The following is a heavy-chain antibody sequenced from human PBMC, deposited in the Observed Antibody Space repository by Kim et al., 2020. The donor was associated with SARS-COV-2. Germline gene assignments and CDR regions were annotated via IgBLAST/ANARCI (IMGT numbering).Heavy chain of an antibody. D-gene: IGHD3-10*01. Sequence: SVKVSCKASGGTFSSYAISWVRQAPGQGLEWMGGIIPIFGTANYAQKFQGRVTITADESTSTAYMELSSLRSEDTAVYYCARFGGPEAYGSGSFFDYGGQGTLVTVSS. CDR1: GGTFSSYA. CDR2: IIPIFGTA. J-gene: IGHJ4*02. V-gene: IGHV1-69*13. CDR3: ARFGGPEAYGSGSFFDY.